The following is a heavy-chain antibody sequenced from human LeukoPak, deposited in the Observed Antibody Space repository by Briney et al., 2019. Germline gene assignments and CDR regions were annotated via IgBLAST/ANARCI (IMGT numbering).Heavy chain of an antibody. CDR1: GFTFSSYG. V-gene: IGHV3-33*01. J-gene: IGHJ3*02. D-gene: IGHD3-22*01. Sequence: GRSLRLSCAASGFTFSSYGMHWVRQAPGKGLEWVAVIWYDGSNKYYADSVKGRFTISRDNSKNTLYLQMNSLRAEDTAVYYCARDRTRDYFDSSGFYSHDVFDIWGQGTMVTVSS. CDR3: ARDRTRDYFDSSGFYSHDVFDI. CDR2: IWYDGSNK.